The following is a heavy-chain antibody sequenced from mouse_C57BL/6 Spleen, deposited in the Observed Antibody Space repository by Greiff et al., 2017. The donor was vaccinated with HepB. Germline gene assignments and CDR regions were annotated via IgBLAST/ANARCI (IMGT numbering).Heavy chain of an antibody. CDR3: AKGVYYYGSSYVTYFDV. D-gene: IGHD1-1*01. V-gene: IGHV1-82*01. CDR2: IYPGDGDT. Sequence: LQESGPELVKPGASVKISCKASGYAFSSSWMNWVKQRPGKGLEWIGRIYPGDGDTNYNGKFKGKATLTADKSSSTAYMQLSSLTSEDSAVYFCAKGVYYYGSSYVTYFDVWGTGTTVTVSS. J-gene: IGHJ1*03. CDR1: GYAFSSSW.